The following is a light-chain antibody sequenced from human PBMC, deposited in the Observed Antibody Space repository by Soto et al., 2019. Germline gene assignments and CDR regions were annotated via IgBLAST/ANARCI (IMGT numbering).Light chain of an antibody. V-gene: IGKV3-11*01. CDR3: QQRRIWPIT. J-gene: IGKJ5*01. Sequence: EIVLTQSPATLSLSPGERATLSCRASQSVDSYLAWYQQKPGQAPRLLIYDASNRATGIPARFSGSGSETDFTLTISSLEPEDFAVYYCQQRRIWPITFGQGTRLEIK. CDR2: DAS. CDR1: QSVDSY.